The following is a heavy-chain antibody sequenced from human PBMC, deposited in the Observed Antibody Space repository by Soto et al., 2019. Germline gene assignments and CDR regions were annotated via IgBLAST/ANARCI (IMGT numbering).Heavy chain of an antibody. CDR1: GYTFTSYG. CDR2: ISAYNGNT. CDR3: AREDIVVVPAALDYYYGMDV. Sequence: ASVKVSCKASGYTFTSYGISWVRQAPGQGLEWMGWISAYNGNTNYAQKLQGRVTMTTDTSTSTAYMELRSLRSDDTAVYYCAREDIVVVPAALDYYYGMDVWGQGTTVTVSS. J-gene: IGHJ6*02. D-gene: IGHD2-2*01. V-gene: IGHV1-18*01.